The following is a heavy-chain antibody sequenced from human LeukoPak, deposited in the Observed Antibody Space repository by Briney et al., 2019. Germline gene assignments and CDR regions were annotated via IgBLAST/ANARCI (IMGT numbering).Heavy chain of an antibody. V-gene: IGHV4-30-2*01. J-gene: IGHJ4*02. D-gene: IGHD4-17*01. CDR1: GGSISSGGYS. CDR3: ARGHHDYGDYFDY. CDR2: IYHSGST. Sequence: KISETLSLTCAVSGGSISSGGYSWSWIRQPPGKGLEWIGYIYHSGSTYYNPSLKSRVTISVDRSKNQFSLKLSSVTAADTAVYYCARGHHDYGDYFDYWGQGTLVTVSS.